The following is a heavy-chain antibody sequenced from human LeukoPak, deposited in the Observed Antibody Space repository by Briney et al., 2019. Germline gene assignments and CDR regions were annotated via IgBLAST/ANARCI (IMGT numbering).Heavy chain of an antibody. D-gene: IGHD6-13*01. CDR2: ISYDGSNK. Sequence: GGSLRLSCAASGFTFSSYAMHWVRQAPGKGLEWVAVISYDGSNKYYADSVKGRFTVSRDNSKNTLYLQMNSLRAEDTAVYYCARDSAGYSRRGPYYFDYWGQGTLVTVSS. J-gene: IGHJ4*02. V-gene: IGHV3-30-3*01. CDR1: GFTFSSYA. CDR3: ARDSAGYSRRGPYYFDY.